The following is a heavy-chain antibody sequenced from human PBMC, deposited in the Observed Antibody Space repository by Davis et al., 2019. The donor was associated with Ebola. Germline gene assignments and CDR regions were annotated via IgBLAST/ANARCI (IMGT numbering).Heavy chain of an antibody. D-gene: IGHD4-11*01. J-gene: IGHJ6*04. CDR2: ISYDGSNK. CDR1: GFMFSSYA. CDR3: ARELTRTTLFYYYGMDV. V-gene: IGHV3-30-3*01. Sequence: GESLKISCAASGFMFSSYAMHWVRQAPGKGLEWVAVISYDGSNKYYADSVKGRFTISRDNSKNTLYLQMNSLRAEDTAVYYCARELTRTTLFYYYGMDVWGKGTTVTVSS.